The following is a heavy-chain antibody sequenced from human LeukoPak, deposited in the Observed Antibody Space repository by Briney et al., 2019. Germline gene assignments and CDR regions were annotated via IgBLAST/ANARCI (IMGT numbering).Heavy chain of an antibody. V-gene: IGHV4-59*01. D-gene: IGHD5-24*01. Sequence: PSETLSLTCTVSGVPITTFYWSWIRQPPGKGLEWIGSASYAGLTNYNPSLESRVTLSIDTSNNQFSLRLSSVTTADTGLYFCARDRTRDGYNYGGSSYYYGLDVWGRGTTVSVSS. CDR2: ASYAGLT. CDR1: GVPITTFY. J-gene: IGHJ6*02. CDR3: ARDRTRDGYNYGGSSYYYGLDV.